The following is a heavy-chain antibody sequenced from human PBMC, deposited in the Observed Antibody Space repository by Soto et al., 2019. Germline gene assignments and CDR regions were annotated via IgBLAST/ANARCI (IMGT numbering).Heavy chain of an antibody. V-gene: IGHV3-23*01. D-gene: IGHD3-22*01. J-gene: IGHJ4*02. CDR2: ISGSGGST. Sequence: EVQLLESGGGLVQPGGSLRLSCAASGFTFSSYAMSWVRQAPGKGLEWVSAISGSGGSTYYADSVKGRFTISRDNSKNTLYLQMNSLRAEDTAVYYCAKDPHDSSGYYYWGYFDYWGQGTLVTVSS. CDR1: GFTFSSYA. CDR3: AKDPHDSSGYYYWGYFDY.